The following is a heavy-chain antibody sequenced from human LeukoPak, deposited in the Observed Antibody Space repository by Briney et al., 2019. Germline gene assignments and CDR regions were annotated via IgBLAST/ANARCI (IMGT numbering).Heavy chain of an antibody. Sequence: SETLSLTCTVSGGSISSYYWSWIRQPPGKGLEWIGYIYYSGSTNYNPSLKSRVTISVDTSKNQFSLKLSSVTAADTAVYYCARAASEGYVYWDWGQGTLVTVSS. J-gene: IGHJ4*02. V-gene: IGHV4-59*01. CDR1: GGSISSYY. CDR2: IYYSGST. CDR3: ARAASEGYVYWD. D-gene: IGHD5-12*01.